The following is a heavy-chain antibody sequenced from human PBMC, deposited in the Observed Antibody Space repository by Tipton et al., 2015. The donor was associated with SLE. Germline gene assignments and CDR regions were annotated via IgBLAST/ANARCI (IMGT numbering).Heavy chain of an antibody. D-gene: IGHD1-1*01. CDR3: ARTTEYFDP. J-gene: IGHJ5*02. CDR2: IYNSGIT. CDR1: GDSFSSGSSS. Sequence: TLSLTCTVSGDSFSSGSSSWNWVRQPAGKGLEWIGLIYNSGITNYNPSLQSRVTLSVDTSKNQFSLKLTSVTAADTAVYYCARTTEYFDPWGQGTLVTVSS. V-gene: IGHV4-61*02.